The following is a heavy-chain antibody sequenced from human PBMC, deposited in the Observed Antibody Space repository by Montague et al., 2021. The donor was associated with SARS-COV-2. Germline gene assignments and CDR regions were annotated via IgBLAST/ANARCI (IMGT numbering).Heavy chain of an antibody. D-gene: IGHD1-26*01. CDR2: IYWDDDK. J-gene: IGHJ1*01. Sequence: PALVKPTQTLTLTCTFSGFSLSTSGVGVGWICQPPGKALEWLALIYWDDDKRYSPSLKSRLAITKDTSKNQVVLTMTNMDPVDTATYYCAHRPSWELLHGDYFLHWGRCTLVTVSS. CDR1: GFSLSTSGVG. V-gene: IGHV2-5*02. CDR3: AHRPSWELLHGDYFLH.